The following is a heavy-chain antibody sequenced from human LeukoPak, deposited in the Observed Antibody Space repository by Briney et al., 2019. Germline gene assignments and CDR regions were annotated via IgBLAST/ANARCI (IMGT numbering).Heavy chain of an antibody. CDR2: ISGSGGST. D-gene: IGHD1-26*01. Sequence: GRSLRLSCAASGFTFSSYAMSWVRQAPGKGLEWVSAISGSGGSTYCADSVKGRFTISRDNSKNTLYLQMNSLRAEDTAVYYCAKDTRYSGSYYFVFDYWGQGTLVTVSS. CDR3: AKDTRYSGSYYFVFDY. CDR1: GFTFSSYA. J-gene: IGHJ4*02. V-gene: IGHV3-23*01.